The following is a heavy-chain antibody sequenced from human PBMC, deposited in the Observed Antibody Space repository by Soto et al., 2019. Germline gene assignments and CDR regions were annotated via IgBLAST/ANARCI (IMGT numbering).Heavy chain of an antibody. V-gene: IGHV1-3*01. J-gene: IGHJ4*02. CDR2: ITGASGDT. D-gene: IGHD3-9*01. CDR3: ATALRFVDYLLKR. Sequence: QVQLVQSGAEVKKPGASVKLSCKASGYTLTTYPLHWVRQAPGQSLEWMGYITGASGDTRYSQKFHGRVTITRDTSANTAYLELNSLTSEDTAVYYCATALRFVDYLLKRWGQGTLVTVSS. CDR1: GYTLTTYP.